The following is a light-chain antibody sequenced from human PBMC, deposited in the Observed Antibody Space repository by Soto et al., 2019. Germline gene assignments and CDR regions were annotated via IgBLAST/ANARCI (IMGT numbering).Light chain of an antibody. J-gene: IGLJ2*01. CDR3: QTWSTGFSVV. Sequence: QLVLTQSPSASASLGASVKLTCTLSSGHSSYAIAWHQQQPEKGPRCLMKVNSDGSHSKGDVIPDRFSGSSSGAERYLTISSLQSEDEADYYCQTWSTGFSVVVGGGTKLTVL. CDR1: SGHSSYA. V-gene: IGLV4-69*01. CDR2: VNSDGSH.